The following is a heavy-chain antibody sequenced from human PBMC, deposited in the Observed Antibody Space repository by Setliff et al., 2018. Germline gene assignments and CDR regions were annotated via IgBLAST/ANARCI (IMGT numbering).Heavy chain of an antibody. V-gene: IGHV3-7*01. CDR2: INPHGSEK. J-gene: IGHJ5*02. Sequence: LRLSCTASGLSYINDWVSWVRQAPGKGLEWLASINPHGSEKYYADSVKGRFTISRDNAKNSLSLQMNNLRDEDSAVFYCVPGRGSWGQGALVTVSS. D-gene: IGHD6-25*01. CDR3: VPGRGS. CDR1: GLSYINDW.